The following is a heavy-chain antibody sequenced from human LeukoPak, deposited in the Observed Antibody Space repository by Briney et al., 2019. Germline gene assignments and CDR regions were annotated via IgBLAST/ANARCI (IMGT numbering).Heavy chain of an antibody. V-gene: IGHV3-30*03. J-gene: IGHJ3*02. CDR3: ASQTVTEAAFDI. Sequence: PGRSLRLSCAASGFTFSSYGMHWVRQAPGKGLEWVAVISYDGSDKYYADSVKGRFTISRDNSKNTLYLQMNSLRAEDTAVYYCASQTVTEAAFDIWGQGTMVTVSS. CDR2: ISYDGSDK. D-gene: IGHD4-17*01. CDR1: GFTFSSYG.